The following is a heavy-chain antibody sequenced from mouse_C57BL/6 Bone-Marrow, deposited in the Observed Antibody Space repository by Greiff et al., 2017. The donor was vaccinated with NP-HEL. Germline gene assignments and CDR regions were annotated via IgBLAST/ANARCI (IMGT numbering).Heavy chain of an antibody. CDR3: ATYDYDFSWFAY. Sequence: QVQLKESGPGLVQPSQSLSITCTVSGFSLTSYGVHWVRQSPGKGLEWLGVIWSGGSTDYNAAFISRLSISKDNSKSQVFFKMNSLQADDTAIYYCATYDYDFSWFAYWGQGTLVTVSA. CDR1: GFSLTSYG. CDR2: IWSGGST. J-gene: IGHJ3*01. V-gene: IGHV2-2*01. D-gene: IGHD2-4*01.